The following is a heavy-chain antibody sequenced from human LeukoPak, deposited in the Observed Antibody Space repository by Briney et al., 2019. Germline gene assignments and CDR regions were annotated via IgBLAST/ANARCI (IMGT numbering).Heavy chain of an antibody. J-gene: IGHJ6*03. D-gene: IGHD2-2*01. V-gene: IGHV4-34*01. CDR2: INHSGST. Sequence: SETLSLTCAVYGGSFSGYYWSWIRQPPGKGLEWIGEINHSGSTNYNPSLKSRVTMSVDTSKNQFSLKLSSVTAADTAVYYCARVVPAANNMYYYYYMDVWGKGTTVTVSS. CDR1: GGSFSGYY. CDR3: ARVVPAANNMYYYYYMDV.